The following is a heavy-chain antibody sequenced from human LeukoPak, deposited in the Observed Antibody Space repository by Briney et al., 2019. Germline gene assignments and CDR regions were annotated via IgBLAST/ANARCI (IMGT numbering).Heavy chain of an antibody. CDR3: ARLWFGELFPSYYYYYGMDV. CDR1: GYTFTSYG. CDR2: ISAYNGNT. V-gene: IGHV1-18*01. J-gene: IGHJ6*02. Sequence: ASVKVSCKASGYTFTSYGISWVRQAPGQGLEWMGWISAYNGNTNYAQKLQGRVTMTTDTSTSTAYMALRSLRSDDTAVYYCARLWFGELFPSYYYYYGMDVWGQGTTVTVSS. D-gene: IGHD3-10*01.